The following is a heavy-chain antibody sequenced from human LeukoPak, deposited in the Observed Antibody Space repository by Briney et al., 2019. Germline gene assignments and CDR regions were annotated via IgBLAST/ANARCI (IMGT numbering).Heavy chain of an antibody. CDR3: AREIAMIVVPKAGYFDY. CDR1: GFTFSSYW. D-gene: IGHD3-22*01. V-gene: IGHV3-7*01. CDR2: IKQDGSEK. J-gene: IGHJ4*02. Sequence: PGGSLRLSCAASGFTFSSYWMSWVRQAPGKGLEWVANIKQDGSEKYYVDSVKGRFTISSDNAKNSLYLQMNSLRAEDTAVYYCAREIAMIVVPKAGYFDYWGQGTLVTVSS.